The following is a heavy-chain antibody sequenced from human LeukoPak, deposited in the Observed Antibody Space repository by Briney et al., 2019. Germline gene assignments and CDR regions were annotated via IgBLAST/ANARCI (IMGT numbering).Heavy chain of an antibody. Sequence: GRSLRLSCAASGFTFSSYGMHWVRQAPGKGLEWVAVISYDGSNKYYADSVKGRFPISRDNSKNTLYLQMNSLRAEDTAVYYCAKGDTPIFELDYWGQGTLVTVSS. J-gene: IGHJ4*02. CDR3: AKGDTPIFELDY. V-gene: IGHV3-30*18. CDR1: GFTFSSYG. D-gene: IGHD2-15*01. CDR2: ISYDGSNK.